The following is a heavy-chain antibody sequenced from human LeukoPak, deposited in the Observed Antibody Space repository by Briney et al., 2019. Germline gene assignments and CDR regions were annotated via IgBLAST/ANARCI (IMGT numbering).Heavy chain of an antibody. J-gene: IGHJ4*02. V-gene: IGHV1-69*05. D-gene: IGHD5-24*01. CDR3: ARLDRDGYSDGY. CDR1: GGTFSSYA. CDR2: IIPIFGTA. Sequence: SVKVSCKASGGTFSSYAISWVRQAPGQGLEWMGRIIPIFGTANYAQKFRGRVTITTDESTSTAYMELSSLRSEDTAVYYCARLDRDGYSDGYWGQGTLVTVSS.